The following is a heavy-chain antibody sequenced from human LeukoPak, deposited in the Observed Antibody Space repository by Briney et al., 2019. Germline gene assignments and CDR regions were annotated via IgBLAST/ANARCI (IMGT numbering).Heavy chain of an antibody. V-gene: IGHV4-61*02. CDR1: GGSISSGSYY. CDR3: ARDEISSGAFDY. Sequence: PSETLSLTCTVSGGSISSGSYYWSWIRQPAGKGLEWIGRIYTSGSTNYNPSLKSRVTISVDTSKNQFSLKLSSVTAADTAVYYCARDEISSGAFDYWGQGTLVTVSS. D-gene: IGHD6-19*01. CDR2: IYTSGST. J-gene: IGHJ4*02.